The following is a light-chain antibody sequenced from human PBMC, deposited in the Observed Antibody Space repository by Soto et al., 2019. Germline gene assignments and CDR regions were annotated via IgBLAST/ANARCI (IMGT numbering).Light chain of an antibody. CDR3: QQYNNWRIT. Sequence: EIVMTQSPATLSVSPGERATLSCRASQSLDSNLAWYQQNPGQAPRLLIYVASTRATGIPARFSGSGSGTEFTLTISSLQSEDFAVYYCQQYNNWRITFGQGTRLENK. CDR1: QSLDSN. V-gene: IGKV3-15*01. J-gene: IGKJ5*01. CDR2: VAS.